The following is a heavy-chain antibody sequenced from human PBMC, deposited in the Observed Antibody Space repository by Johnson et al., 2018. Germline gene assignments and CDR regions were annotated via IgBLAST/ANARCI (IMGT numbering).Heavy chain of an antibody. CDR1: GFTFSSYG. CDR2: IWYDGNNE. CDR3: ARAARTQYYYYGMDV. V-gene: IGHV3-33*01. D-gene: IGHD6-6*01. Sequence: QVQLQESGGGVVQPGRSLRLSCAASGFTFSSYGMQWVRQAPGKGLELVASIWYDGNNEYYADSVKGRFTISRDNFKNTVYLEMNSLRAEDTAVFYCARAARTQYYYYGMDVWGQGTTVTVSS. J-gene: IGHJ6*02.